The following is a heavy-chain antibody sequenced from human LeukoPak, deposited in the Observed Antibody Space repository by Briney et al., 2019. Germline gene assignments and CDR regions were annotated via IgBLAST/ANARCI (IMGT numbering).Heavy chain of an antibody. Sequence: GGSLRLSCAASGFTFSSYEMNWVRQAPGKGLEWVSYISSSGSTIYYADSVKGRFTISRDNAKNSLYLQMNGLRAEDTAVYYCARGKSDSSGYYYGSSKLDYWGQGALVTVSS. V-gene: IGHV3-48*03. D-gene: IGHD3-22*01. CDR2: ISSSGSTI. J-gene: IGHJ4*02. CDR3: ARGKSDSSGYYYGSSKLDY. CDR1: GFTFSSYE.